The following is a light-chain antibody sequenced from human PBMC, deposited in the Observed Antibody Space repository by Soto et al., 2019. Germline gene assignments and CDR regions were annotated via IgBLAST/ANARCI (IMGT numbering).Light chain of an antibody. CDR1: QSVLYSSNNKNY. Sequence: DIVMTQSPDSLAVSLGERATINCKSSQSVLYSSNNKNYLAWYQQKPGQPPKLLIYWASTRESGVPDRFSGSGSGTDFTLTISSLQPEDEAVYYCQQYYSTPWTFGQGTKVDIK. CDR3: QQYYSTPWT. CDR2: WAS. V-gene: IGKV4-1*01. J-gene: IGKJ1*01.